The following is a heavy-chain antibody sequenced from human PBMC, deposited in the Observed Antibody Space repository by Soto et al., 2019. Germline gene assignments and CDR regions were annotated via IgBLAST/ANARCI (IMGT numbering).Heavy chain of an antibody. V-gene: IGHV4-61*01. CDR3: ARTTAVPNTLRSGYFFDY. Sequence: SETLSLTCSVSGGSVSNKTYYWGWIRQPPGKRLEWIGYVYYSGTTNYNPSLKSRVTISVDLSKNQFSLRLSSVTTADTALYYCARTTAVPNTLRSGYFFDYWGQGTLVTV. D-gene: IGHD4-17*01. CDR2: VYYSGTT. CDR1: GGSVSNKTYY. J-gene: IGHJ4*02.